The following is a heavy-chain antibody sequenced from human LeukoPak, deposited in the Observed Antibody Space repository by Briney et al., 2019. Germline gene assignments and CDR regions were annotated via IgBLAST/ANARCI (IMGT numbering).Heavy chain of an antibody. D-gene: IGHD1-26*01. CDR1: GFTVSSNY. V-gene: IGHV3-53*01. Sequence: GGSLRLSCAASGFTVSSNYMSWVRQAPGRGLQWVSAISAGGATYYADSVKGRFTISRDNSKSTLYLQMNSLRADDTAFYYCAKIPTGRREEWFDPWGQGTLVTVSS. CDR2: ISAGGAT. CDR3: AKIPTGRREEWFDP. J-gene: IGHJ5*02.